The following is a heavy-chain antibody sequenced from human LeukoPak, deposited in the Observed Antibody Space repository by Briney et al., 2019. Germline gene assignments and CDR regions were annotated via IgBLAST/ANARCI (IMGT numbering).Heavy chain of an antibody. CDR2: IFYSGSI. CDR1: GGSFSGYY. D-gene: IGHD3-10*01. V-gene: IGHV4-34*12. Sequence: PSETLSLTCAVYGGSFSGYYWSWIRQPPGKGLEWIGIIFYSGSIYYNPSLNSRVTISVDTSKNQFSLKVNFVTAADTAVYYCASYVSAMGYFDYWGQGTLVTVSS. CDR3: ASYVSAMGYFDY. J-gene: IGHJ4*02.